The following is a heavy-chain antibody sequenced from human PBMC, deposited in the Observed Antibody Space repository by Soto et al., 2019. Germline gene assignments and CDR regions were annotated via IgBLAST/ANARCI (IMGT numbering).Heavy chain of an antibody. D-gene: IGHD2-8*01. CDR3: ARPRGYGVFDAYDS. CDR2: LTPSGGET. Sequence: EAPLLDSGGGLVQPGGSLRLSCVAGGFTFSTYAISWVRQAPGKGLEWVSALTPSGGETFYADSVKGRFTISRDNSMYALYLRMNSLRIEDTAVYYCARPRGYGVFDAYDSWGQGTMVTV. CDR1: GFTFSTYA. V-gene: IGHV3-23*01. J-gene: IGHJ3*02.